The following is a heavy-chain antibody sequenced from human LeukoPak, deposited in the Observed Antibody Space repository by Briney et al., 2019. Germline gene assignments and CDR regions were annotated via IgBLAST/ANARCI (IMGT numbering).Heavy chain of an antibody. Sequence: GGSLRLSCAASGFTFSSYSMNWVRQAPGKGLEWVSYISSSSSTIYYADSVKGRFTISRDNAKNSLYLQMNSLRAEDTAVYYCAREYYDILTGYTYYFDYWGQGTLVTVSS. D-gene: IGHD3-9*01. CDR3: AREYYDILTGYTYYFDY. CDR1: GFTFSSYS. J-gene: IGHJ4*02. V-gene: IGHV3-48*04. CDR2: ISSSSSTI.